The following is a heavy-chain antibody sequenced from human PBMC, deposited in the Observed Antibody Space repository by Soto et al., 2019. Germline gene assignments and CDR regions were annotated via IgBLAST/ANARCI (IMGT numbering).Heavy chain of an antibody. V-gene: IGHV3-23*01. CDR3: AKDEGLEPRGDAFDI. Sequence: EVQLLESGGGLVQPGGSLRLSCAASGFTFSSYAMSWVRQAPVKGLEWVSAISGSGGMTYYADSVKGRFTISRDNSKDTLYLQMNSLRAEDTAVYYCAKDEGLEPRGDAFDIWGQGTLVNGSS. CDR2: ISGSGGMT. D-gene: IGHD1-1*01. CDR1: GFTFSSYA. J-gene: IGHJ3*02.